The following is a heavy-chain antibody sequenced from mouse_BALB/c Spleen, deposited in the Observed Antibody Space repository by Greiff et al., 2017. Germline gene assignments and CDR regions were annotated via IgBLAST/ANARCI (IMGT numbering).Heavy chain of an antibody. CDR2: IWGDGST. CDR3: AREYGNYASWFAY. D-gene: IGHD2-10*02. J-gene: IGHJ3*01. CDR1: GFSLTGYG. Sequence: VQLKESGPGLVAPSQSLSITCTVSGFSLTGYGVNWVRQPPGKGLEWLGMIWGDGSTDYNSALKSRLSISKDNSKSQVFLKMNSLQTDDTARYYCAREYGNYASWFAYWGQGTLVTVSA. V-gene: IGHV2-6-7*01.